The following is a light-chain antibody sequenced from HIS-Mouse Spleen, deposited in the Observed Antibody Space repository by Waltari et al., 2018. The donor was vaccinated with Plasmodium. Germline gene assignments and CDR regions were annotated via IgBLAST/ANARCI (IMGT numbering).Light chain of an antibody. CDR3: QQSYSTPPYT. J-gene: IGKJ2*01. V-gene: IGKV1-39*01. Sequence: DIQMTQSPSSLSASVGDRVTIPCRASQSIRSYLNWYQQKPGKAPKLLIYAASSLQSGVPSRFSGSGSGTDFTLTISSLQPEDFATYDCQQSYSTPPYTFGQGTKLEIK. CDR1: QSIRSY. CDR2: AAS.